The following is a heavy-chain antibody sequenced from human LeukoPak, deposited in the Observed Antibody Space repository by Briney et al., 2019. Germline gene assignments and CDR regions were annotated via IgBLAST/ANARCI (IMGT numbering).Heavy chain of an antibody. V-gene: IGHV3-30*02. CDR3: AQPDF. J-gene: IGHJ4*02. Sequence: QPGGSRRLSCVASGITFWSSSMHWVRQAPGKGLEWLAFIRFDGSTKYYADSVKGRFTVSRDNSKSTLYLQMNSLRAEDTAVYYCAQPDFWGQGTLVTVSS. CDR1: GITFWSSS. CDR2: IRFDGSTK.